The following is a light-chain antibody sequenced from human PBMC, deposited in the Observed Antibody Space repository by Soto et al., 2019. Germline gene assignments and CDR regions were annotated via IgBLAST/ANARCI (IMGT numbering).Light chain of an antibody. CDR3: QQYNNWPPIT. CDR2: GAS. CDR1: QSVNIN. V-gene: IGKV3-15*01. J-gene: IGKJ5*01. Sequence: EIVLTQSPATLSVSPGERATLSCRASQSVNINLAWYQQKPGQAPRLLIYGASTRATGIPARFSGSGSRTQFTLTISSLQSEDFAVYYCQQYNNWPPITCGQGTRLEIK.